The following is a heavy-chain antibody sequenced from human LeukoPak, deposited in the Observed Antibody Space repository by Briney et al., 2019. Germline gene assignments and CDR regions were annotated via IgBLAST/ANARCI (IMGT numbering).Heavy chain of an antibody. J-gene: IGHJ4*02. V-gene: IGHV4-59*12. CDR2: IHHSGSA. Sequence: SETLSLTCTVSGGSISSYYWSWIRQPPGKGLEWIGEIHHSGSANYNPSLKSRVIISVDKSENQFSLKLTSVTAADTAVYYCATKGVAAAGTPFDFWGQGILVTVSS. CDR1: GGSISSYY. D-gene: IGHD6-19*01. CDR3: ATKGVAAAGTPFDF.